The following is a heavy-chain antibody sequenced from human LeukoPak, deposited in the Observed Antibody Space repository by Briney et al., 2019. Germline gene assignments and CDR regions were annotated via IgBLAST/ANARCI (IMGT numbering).Heavy chain of an antibody. D-gene: IGHD3-10*01. Sequence: SETLCLTCTVSGGSISSYYWSWIRQPPGKGLEWIGYIYYSGSTNYNPSLKSRVTISVDTSKNQFSLKLTSVTAADTAVYYCARGITMVRGVIPFDPWGQGTLVTVSS. CDR1: GGSISSYY. CDR2: IYYSGST. V-gene: IGHV4-59*01. CDR3: ARGITMVRGVIPFDP. J-gene: IGHJ5*02.